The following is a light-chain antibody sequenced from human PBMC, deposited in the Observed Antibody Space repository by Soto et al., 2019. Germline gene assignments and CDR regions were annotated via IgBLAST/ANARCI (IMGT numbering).Light chain of an antibody. CDR3: RSYTSSSTYV. Sequence: QSALTQPASVSGSPGQSITISCTGTGSDVGGYDYVSWYQLHAGTAHKVIIYDVTNPPSGVSNRFSSTKSGNTASLTISGLLDDDEADYYCRSYTSSSTYVFGTGTKVTVL. J-gene: IGLJ1*01. CDR2: DVT. CDR1: GSDVGGYDY. V-gene: IGLV2-14*01.